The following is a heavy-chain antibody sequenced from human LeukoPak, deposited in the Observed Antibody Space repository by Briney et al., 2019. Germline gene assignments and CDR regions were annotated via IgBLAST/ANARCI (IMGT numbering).Heavy chain of an antibody. Sequence: PSQTLSLTCAVSGGSINSGGYYWSWIRQPPGKGLEWIGYIYYSGSTNYNPSLKSRVTISVDTSKNQFSLKLSSVTAADTAVYYCARRRYYYYGMDVWGQGTTVTVSS. V-gene: IGHV4-61*08. CDR1: GGSINSGGYY. CDR2: IYYSGST. J-gene: IGHJ6*02. CDR3: ARRRYYYYGMDV.